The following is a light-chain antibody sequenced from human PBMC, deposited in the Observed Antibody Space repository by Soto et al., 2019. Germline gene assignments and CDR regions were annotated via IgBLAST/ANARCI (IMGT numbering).Light chain of an antibody. CDR2: GTS. J-gene: IGKJ4*01. CDR1: QSVSSSY. CDR3: QQYGNSPLS. V-gene: IGKV3-20*01. Sequence: EIVLTQSPGTLSLSPGERATLSCRASQSVSSSYLAWYQQKPGQAPRLLMFGTSGRATGIPDRFRGAGSGTDFTLNISSLEPEDFAVYYCQQYGNSPLSFGGGTKVEIK.